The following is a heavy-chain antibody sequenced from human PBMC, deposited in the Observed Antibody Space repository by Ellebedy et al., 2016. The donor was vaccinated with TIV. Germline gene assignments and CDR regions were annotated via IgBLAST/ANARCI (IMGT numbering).Heavy chain of an antibody. D-gene: IGHD2-15*01. V-gene: IGHV3-66*01. Sequence: GESLKISCAASGFIVSSDYMTWVRQAPGKGLEWVSVIYSGGNTYYAGSVKGRFNISRDNIKNMVFLQMNSLRGEDTAVYYCARGIVYPPALDVWGQGTTVTVTS. CDR3: ARGIVYPPALDV. CDR2: IYSGGNT. J-gene: IGHJ6*02. CDR1: GFIVSSDY.